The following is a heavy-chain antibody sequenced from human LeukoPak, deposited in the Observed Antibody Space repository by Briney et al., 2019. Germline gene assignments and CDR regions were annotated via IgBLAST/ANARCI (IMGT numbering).Heavy chain of an antibody. D-gene: IGHD1-26*01. CDR1: GFTVSSNY. Sequence: PGGSLRLSCAASGFTVSSNYMSWVRQAPGKGLEWVSVIYSGGSTYYADSVKGRFTISRDNSKNTLYLQMNSLRAEDTAVYYCAREPYGAQFDYWGQGTLVTVSS. J-gene: IGHJ4*02. CDR3: AREPYGAQFDY. CDR2: IYSGGST. V-gene: IGHV3-53*01.